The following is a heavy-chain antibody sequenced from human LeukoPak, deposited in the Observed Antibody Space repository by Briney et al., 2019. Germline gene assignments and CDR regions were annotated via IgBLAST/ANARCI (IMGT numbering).Heavy chain of an antibody. CDR2: ISGSGGST. V-gene: IGHV3-23*01. Sequence: GGSLRLSCAASGFTFSSYAMSWVRQAPGKGLEWVSAISGSGGSTYYADSVKGRFTISRDNSKNTLYLQMNSLRAEDAAVYYCAKTDYYDSSGYGRVFDYWGQGTLVTVSS. J-gene: IGHJ4*02. D-gene: IGHD3-22*01. CDR3: AKTDYYDSSGYGRVFDY. CDR1: GFTFSSYA.